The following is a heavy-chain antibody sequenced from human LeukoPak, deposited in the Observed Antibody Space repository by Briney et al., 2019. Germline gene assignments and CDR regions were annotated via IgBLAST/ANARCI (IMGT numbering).Heavy chain of an antibody. CDR1: GYNFTPYW. D-gene: IGHD4-17*01. CDR3: ARHFHPAETTGGYFDL. V-gene: IGHV5-51*01. J-gene: IGHJ2*01. Sequence: GESLKISCQSFGYNFTPYWIVWVRQMPGKGLEWMGITFAGYSYTIYSPSLQGQVTISVGKSISTAYLQWSSLKASDTAMYYCARHFHPAETTGGYFDLWGRGTLVTVSA. CDR2: TFAGYSYT.